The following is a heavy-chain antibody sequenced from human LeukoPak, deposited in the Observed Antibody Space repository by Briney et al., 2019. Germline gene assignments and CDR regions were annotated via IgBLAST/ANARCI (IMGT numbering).Heavy chain of an antibody. CDR3: ARELGYSPTTWSDY. D-gene: IGHD4-4*01. J-gene: IGHJ4*02. CDR1: GGPISSGGYY. Sequence: PSETLSLTCTVSGGPISSGGYYWSWIRQHPGKGLEWIGYIYYSGSTYYNPSLKSRVTISVDTSKNQFSLKLSSVTAADTAVYYCARELGYSPTTWSDYWGQGTLVTVSS. CDR2: IYYSGST. V-gene: IGHV4-31*03.